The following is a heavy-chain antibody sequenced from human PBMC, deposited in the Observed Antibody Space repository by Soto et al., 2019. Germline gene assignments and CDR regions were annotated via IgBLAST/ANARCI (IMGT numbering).Heavy chain of an antibody. D-gene: IGHD3-10*01. CDR2: INPNSGGT. CDR1: GYTFTGYY. V-gene: IGHV1-2*04. CDR3: AREEGITMVGGVITTLGGMDV. Sequence: ASVKVSCKASGYTFTGYYMHWVRQAPGQGLEWMGWINPNSGGTNYAQKFQGWVTMTRDTSTSTAYMELSRLRSDDTAVYYCAREEGITMVGGVITTLGGMDVWGQGTTVTVSS. J-gene: IGHJ6*02.